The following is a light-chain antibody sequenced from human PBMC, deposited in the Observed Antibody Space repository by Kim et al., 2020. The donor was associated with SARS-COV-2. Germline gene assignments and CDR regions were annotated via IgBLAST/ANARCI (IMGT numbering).Light chain of an antibody. J-gene: IGLJ2*01. CDR1: KLGDKY. CDR2: HDS. CDR3: QAWDSSTVV. Sequence: SYELTQPPSVSVSPGQTASITCSGDKLGDKYACWYQQKPGQSPVLVIYHDSKRPSGIPDRFSGSNSGNTATLTISGTQAMDEADYYCQAWDSSTVVFGGGTQLTVL. V-gene: IGLV3-1*01.